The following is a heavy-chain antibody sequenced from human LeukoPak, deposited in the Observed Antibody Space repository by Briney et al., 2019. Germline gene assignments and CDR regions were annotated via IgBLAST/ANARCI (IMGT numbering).Heavy chain of an antibody. J-gene: IGHJ4*02. Sequence: GGSLRLSCAASGFTFSSYWMHWVRQAPGKGLVWVSRINSDGSSTSYADSVKGRFTISRDNSKNTLYLQMNSLRAEDTAVYYCASHDSSGYYYFDYWGQGTLVTVSS. CDR3: ASHDSSGYYYFDY. CDR1: GFTFSSYW. V-gene: IGHV3-74*01. CDR2: INSDGSST. D-gene: IGHD3-22*01.